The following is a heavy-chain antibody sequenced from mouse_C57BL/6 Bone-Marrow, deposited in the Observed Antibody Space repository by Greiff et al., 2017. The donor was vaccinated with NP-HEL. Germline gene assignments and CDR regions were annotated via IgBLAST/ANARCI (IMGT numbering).Heavy chain of an antibody. CDR2: ISSGGDYI. CDR3: TSLHSSGYVYYYAMDY. CDR1: GFTFSSYA. D-gene: IGHD3-2*02. J-gene: IGHJ4*01. V-gene: IGHV5-9-1*02. Sequence: EVKVVESGEGLVKPGGSLKLSCAASGFTFSSYAMSWVRQTPEKRLEWVAYISSGGDYIYYADTVKGRFTISRDNARNTLYLQMSSLKSEDTAMYYCTSLHSSGYVYYYAMDYWGQGTSVTVSS.